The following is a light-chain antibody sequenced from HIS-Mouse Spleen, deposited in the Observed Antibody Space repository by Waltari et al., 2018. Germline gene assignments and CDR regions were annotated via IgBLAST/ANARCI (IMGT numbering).Light chain of an antibody. Sequence: QSALTQPASVSGSPGQSITISCTGTSSDVGGYNYVSWYQQHPGKAPKLTIYEVSNRPSGVSNRFSGSKSGNTASLTISGLQAEDEADYYCSSYTSSSTFFGTGTKVTVL. CDR2: EVS. V-gene: IGLV2-14*01. J-gene: IGLJ1*01. CDR3: SSYTSSSTF. CDR1: SSDVGGYNY.